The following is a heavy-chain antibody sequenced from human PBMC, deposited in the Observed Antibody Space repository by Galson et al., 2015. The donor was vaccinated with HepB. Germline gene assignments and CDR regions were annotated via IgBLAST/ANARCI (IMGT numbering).Heavy chain of an antibody. D-gene: IGHD6-13*01. CDR2: ISAYNGNT. CDR1: GYTFTSYD. V-gene: IGHV1-18*01. CDR3: ASFSRQQPEDRRTLDY. Sequence: SVKVSCKASGYTFTSYDISWVRQAPGQGLEWMGWISAYNGNTNYAQKLQGRVTMTTDTSTSTAYMELRSLRSDDTAVYYCASFSRQQPEDRRTLDYWGQGTLVTVSS. J-gene: IGHJ4*02.